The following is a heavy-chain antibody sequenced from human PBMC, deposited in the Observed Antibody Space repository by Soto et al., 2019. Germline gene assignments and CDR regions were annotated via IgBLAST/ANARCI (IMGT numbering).Heavy chain of an antibody. D-gene: IGHD6-25*01. V-gene: IGHV3-53*01. CDR2: IYSGGYT. CDR3: APQRGGGGY. Sequence: EVQLVESGGGLIQPGGSLRLSCAVSGFTVSNNYMSWVRQAPGKGLEGVSVIYSGGYTAYGDSVKGRFTISRDNSKNNISPQRNTRRADDRACFSCAPQRGGGGYWGQGTLVTVSS. J-gene: IGHJ4*02. CDR1: GFTVSNNY.